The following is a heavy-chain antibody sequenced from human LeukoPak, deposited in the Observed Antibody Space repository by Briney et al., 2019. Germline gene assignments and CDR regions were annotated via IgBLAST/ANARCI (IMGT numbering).Heavy chain of an antibody. CDR2: LYSDGST. V-gene: IGHV3-53*01. J-gene: IGHJ4*02. CDR3: ARDKAGYFDY. Sequence: GGSLRLSCAASGFTVSSNYMSWVRRAPGKGLEWVSGLYSDGSTYHADSVKGRFTISRDNSKNTLYLQMNSLRAEDTAVYYCARDKAGYFDYWGQGTLVTVSS. CDR1: GFTVSSNY.